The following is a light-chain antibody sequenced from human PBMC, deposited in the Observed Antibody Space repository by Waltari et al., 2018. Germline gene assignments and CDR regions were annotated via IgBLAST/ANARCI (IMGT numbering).Light chain of an antibody. CDR3: MQGTYWPGT. CDR1: QSLVYSDGNTY. Sequence: DVVMSQSPLSLPVTLGQPASISCRSSQSLVYSDGNTYLSWFQPRPGQSPRRLISKVSNRDSGVPDRFSGSGSGTNFTLKISKMEAEDVGVYYCMQGTYWPGTFGQGTKVEIK. CDR2: KVS. J-gene: IGKJ1*01. V-gene: IGKV2-30*01.